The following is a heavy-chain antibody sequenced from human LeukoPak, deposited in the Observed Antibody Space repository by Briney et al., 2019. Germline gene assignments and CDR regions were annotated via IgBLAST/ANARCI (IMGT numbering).Heavy chain of an antibody. CDR1: GGSFSGYY. CDR2: INHSGST. V-gene: IGHV4-34*01. Sequence: SETLSLTCAVYGGSFSGYYWSWLRQPPGKGLEWIGEINHSGSTNYNPSLKSRVTISVDTSKNQFSLKLSSVTAADTAVYYCARERYFDWFHIGGFDYWGQGTLVTVSS. J-gene: IGHJ4*02. CDR3: ARERYFDWFHIGGFDY. D-gene: IGHD3-9*01.